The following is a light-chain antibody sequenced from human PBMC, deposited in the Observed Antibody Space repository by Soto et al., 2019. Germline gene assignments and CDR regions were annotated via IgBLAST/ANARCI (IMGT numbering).Light chain of an antibody. CDR1: QSVSID. CDR3: QHRHN. Sequence: EVVLTQSPATLSLSPGDRATLSCRASQSVSIDFAWYQQKHGQAPRLLIYDASNRATCIPARFSGSGSGTDFTLTISSLEPEDFAVYYCQHRHNFGPGTKVDIK. J-gene: IGKJ3*01. CDR2: DAS. V-gene: IGKV3-11*01.